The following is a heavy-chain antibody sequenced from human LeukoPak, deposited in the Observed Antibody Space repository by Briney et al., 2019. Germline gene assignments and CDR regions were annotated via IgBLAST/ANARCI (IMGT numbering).Heavy chain of an antibody. Sequence: SETLSLTCTVSGGSISSYYWSWIRQPPGKGLEWIGYIYYSGSTNYNPSLKSRVTISVDTSKNQFSLKLSSVTAADTAVYYCARHVKVAVAVTSDNWFDPWGQGTLVTVCS. J-gene: IGHJ5*02. CDR3: ARHVKVAVAVTSDNWFDP. V-gene: IGHV4-59*08. CDR1: GGSISSYY. D-gene: IGHD6-19*01. CDR2: IYYSGST.